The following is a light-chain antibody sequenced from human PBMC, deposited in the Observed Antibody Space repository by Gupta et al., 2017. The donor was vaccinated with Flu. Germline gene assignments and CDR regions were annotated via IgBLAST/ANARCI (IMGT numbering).Light chain of an antibody. Sequence: SNIGTNNVNWYKQLPGTAPKLLIYSSYQRPSGVPDRFSGSKSGTSASLAISGVQSEDDADYYCAAWDDSLNGYYVFGTGTKVTVL. CDR3: AAWDDSLNGYYV. V-gene: IGLV1-44*01. J-gene: IGLJ1*01. CDR2: SSY. CDR1: SNIGTNN.